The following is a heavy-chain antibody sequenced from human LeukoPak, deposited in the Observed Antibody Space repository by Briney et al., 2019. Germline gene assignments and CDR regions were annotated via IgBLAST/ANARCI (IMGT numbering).Heavy chain of an antibody. Sequence: GGSLRLSCAASGFTFSSYSMNWVRQAPGKGLEWVSYISSSSTIYYADSVKGRFTISRDNAKNSLYLQLNSLRAEDTAVYYCAKGSWYYDSSGYPGDAFDIWGQGTMVTVSS. V-gene: IGHV3-48*01. CDR1: GFTFSSYS. CDR3: AKGSWYYDSSGYPGDAFDI. J-gene: IGHJ3*02. D-gene: IGHD3-22*01. CDR2: ISSSSTI.